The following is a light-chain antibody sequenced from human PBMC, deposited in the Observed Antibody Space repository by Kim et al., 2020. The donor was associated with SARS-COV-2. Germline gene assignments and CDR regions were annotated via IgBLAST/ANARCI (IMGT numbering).Light chain of an antibody. V-gene: IGKV3D-15*01. J-gene: IGKJ2*01. CDR1: QSVIIH. CDR2: GAS. Sequence: SVSPGGWAPLSSRASQSVIIHLAWYLKRPGQTPRLLIYGASPRATGIPARFSGSGSGTEFTLTISSLQSEDFAVYYCQQYHNWPLTFGQGTKLEI. CDR3: QQYHNWPLT.